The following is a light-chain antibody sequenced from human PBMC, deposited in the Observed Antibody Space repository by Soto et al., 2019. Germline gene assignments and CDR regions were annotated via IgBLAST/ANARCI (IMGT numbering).Light chain of an antibody. CDR2: GKS. CDR3: QAYDSSLSGDV. V-gene: IGLV1-40*01. CDR1: RSNLGAPYD. J-gene: IGLJ1*01. Sequence: QSVLTQPPSVSGAPGQTVIISCSGSRSNLGAPYDVNCFRHLPGTVPRLFIYGKSTRPSGVPDRFSGSKSCTSASLAIIGLRAEDEADYFCQAYDSSLSGDVFGTGTKVTVL.